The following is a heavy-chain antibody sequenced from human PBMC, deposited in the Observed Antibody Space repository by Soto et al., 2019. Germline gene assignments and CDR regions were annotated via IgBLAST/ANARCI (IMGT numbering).Heavy chain of an antibody. CDR1: GFTFSSYS. D-gene: IGHD3-9*01. CDR2: ISSSSSSI. Sequence: PGGSLRLSCAASGFTFSSYSMNWVRQAPGKGLEWVSYISSSSSSIYYADSVKGRFTMSRDNAKNSLYLQMNSLRAEDMAVYYCARVSGMDILTGYYPRFDYWGQGTLVTVSS. V-gene: IGHV3-48*01. CDR3: ARVSGMDILTGYYPRFDY. J-gene: IGHJ4*02.